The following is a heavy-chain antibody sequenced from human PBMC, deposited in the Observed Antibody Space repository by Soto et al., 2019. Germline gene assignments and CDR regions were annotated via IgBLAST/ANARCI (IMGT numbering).Heavy chain of an antibody. J-gene: IGHJ5*02. CDR3: ARGVGSGSYYNQYNWFAP. V-gene: IGHV1-3*01. CDR2: INAGNGNT. Sequence: GASVKVSCKASGYTFTSYAMHWVRQAPGQRLEWMGWINAGNGNTKYAQKVQGRVTMTTDTSTSTAYMELRSLRSDDTAVYYCARGVGSGSYYNQYNWFAPWGQGTLVTVSS. CDR1: GYTFTSYA. D-gene: IGHD3-10*01.